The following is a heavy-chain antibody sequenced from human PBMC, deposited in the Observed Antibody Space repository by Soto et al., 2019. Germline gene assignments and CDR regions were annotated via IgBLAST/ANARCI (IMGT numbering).Heavy chain of an antibody. J-gene: IGHJ6*02. CDR2: INYSGST. V-gene: IGHV4-59*01. CDR1: GGSFSGYY. D-gene: IGHD2-8*01. Sequence: SETLSLTCAVYGGSFSGYYWTWIRQPPGTGLEWIGYINYSGSTNYNPSLKSRVTISVDTSKNQFSLKLSPVTAADTAVYYCARDIMGTDYYYYGMDVWGQGTTVTVSS. CDR3: ARDIMGTDYYYYGMDV.